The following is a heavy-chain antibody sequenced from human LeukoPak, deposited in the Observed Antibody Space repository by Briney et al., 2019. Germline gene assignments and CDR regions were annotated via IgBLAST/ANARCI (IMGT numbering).Heavy chain of an antibody. CDR1: GFTFSSYA. Sequence: GGSLRLSCAASGFTFSSYAMSWVRQAPGKGLEWVSAISGSGGSTYYADSVKGRFTISRDNSKNTLYLQMNSLRAEDTAVYYCAKDGGHYIDIVVVVAASGDAFDIWGQGTMVTVSS. CDR2: ISGSGGST. J-gene: IGHJ3*02. CDR3: AKDGGHYIDIVVVVAASGDAFDI. D-gene: IGHD2-15*01. V-gene: IGHV3-23*01.